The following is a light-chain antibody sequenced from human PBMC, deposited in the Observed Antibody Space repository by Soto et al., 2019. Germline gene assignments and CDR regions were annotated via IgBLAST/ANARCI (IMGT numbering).Light chain of an antibody. CDR2: GAS. Sequence: EIVLTQSPGTLSLSPGERATLSCRASQGVTNNFLAWYQHKPGQAPRLLIYGASSRPGGIPDRFSGSGTGTDFTLTISRLEPEDFAVYHCQQYGSSPGTFGQGTKLEI. CDR1: QGVTNNF. V-gene: IGKV3-20*01. J-gene: IGKJ2*01. CDR3: QQYGSSPGT.